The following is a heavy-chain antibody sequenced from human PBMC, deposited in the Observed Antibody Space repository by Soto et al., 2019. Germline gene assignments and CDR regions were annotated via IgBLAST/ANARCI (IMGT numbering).Heavy chain of an antibody. CDR2: ISYDRSNK. CDR1: GFTLSSHA. Sequence: PGGSLRLSCAASGFTLSSHAMHWVRQTPGKGLEWVAVISYDRSNKYYADSVKGRFTISEDNSKNTPGLQMNSLRAEDTAVYYCARDSTYYDTSGYQNALDIWGQGTLVTVSS. V-gene: IGHV3-30-3*01. D-gene: IGHD3-22*01. CDR3: ARDSTYYDTSGYQNALDI. J-gene: IGHJ3*02.